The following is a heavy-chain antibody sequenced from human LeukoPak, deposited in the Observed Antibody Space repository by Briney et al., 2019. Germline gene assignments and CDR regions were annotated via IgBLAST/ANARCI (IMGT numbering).Heavy chain of an antibody. CDR1: GGSFNNYA. CDR3: ARDRSAAASSRYFDL. CDR2: FIPILDTT. D-gene: IGHD6-13*01. J-gene: IGHJ2*01. Sequence: GASVKVSCKASGGSFNNYAVTWVRQAPGQGLEWMGGFIPILDTTNYAPNFQGRVTITTDESSPTAYMELSSLRSEDTAVYYCARDRSAAASSRYFDLWGRGTLVTVSS. V-gene: IGHV1-69*05.